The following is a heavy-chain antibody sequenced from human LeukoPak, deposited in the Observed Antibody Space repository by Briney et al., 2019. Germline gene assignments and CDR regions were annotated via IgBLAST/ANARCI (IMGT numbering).Heavy chain of an antibody. CDR2: INRSGST. CDR1: GGSFSGYY. J-gene: IGHJ5*02. V-gene: IGHV4-34*01. CDR3: ARVLAYCGGDCYSMDA. Sequence: PSETLSLTCAVYGGSFSGYYWSWIRQPPGKGLEWIGEINRSGSTNYNPSLKSRVTISVDTSKNQFSLKLSSVTAADTAVYYCARVLAYCGGDCYSMDAWGQGTLVTVSS. D-gene: IGHD2-21*02.